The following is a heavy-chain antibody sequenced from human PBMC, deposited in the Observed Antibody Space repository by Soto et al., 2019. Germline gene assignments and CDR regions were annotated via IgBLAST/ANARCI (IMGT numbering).Heavy chain of an antibody. CDR1: GFTFTKYS. CDR2: ISYSGETK. V-gene: IGHV3-48*02. CDR3: VRGVVVVVGSTAENFDH. D-gene: IGHD2-15*01. J-gene: IGHJ4*02. Sequence: GSLRLSCVTSGFTFTKYSMNWVRQAPGKGLEWVSYISYSGETKYYADSLKGRYAISRDDAKNSVYLQMNSLRDEDTAFYYCVRGVVVVVGSTAENFDHWGQGTLVTVSS.